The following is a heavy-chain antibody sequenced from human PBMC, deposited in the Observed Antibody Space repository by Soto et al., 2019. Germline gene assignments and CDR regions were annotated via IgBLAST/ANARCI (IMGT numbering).Heavy chain of an antibody. Sequence: EVQLLESGGGLVQPGGSLRLSCAASGFTFSSYAMSWVRQAPGKGLEWVSAISGSGGSTYYADSVKGRFTISRDNSKNTLYLQMNSLRAEDTAVYYSAKSYDSSGYLSGMDVWGQGTTVTVSS. V-gene: IGHV3-23*01. D-gene: IGHD3-22*01. CDR2: ISGSGGST. J-gene: IGHJ6*02. CDR3: AKSYDSSGYLSGMDV. CDR1: GFTFSSYA.